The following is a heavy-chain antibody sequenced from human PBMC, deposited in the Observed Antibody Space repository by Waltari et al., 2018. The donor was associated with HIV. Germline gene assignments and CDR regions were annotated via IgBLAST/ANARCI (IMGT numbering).Heavy chain of an antibody. CDR3: AKGCGSGYYYYGMDV. CDR1: GLPFSSYA. CDR2: ISGSGGST. D-gene: IGHD2-21*01. Sequence: EVQLLESGGDLVQPGGSLRLSCAASGLPFSSYAMSWVRQAPGKGGEWVSDISGSGGSTYYADAVKGRFTISRDNSKNTLYLQMNSLRAEDTAVYYCAKGCGSGYYYYGMDVWGQGTTVTVSS. V-gene: IGHV3-23*01. J-gene: IGHJ6*02.